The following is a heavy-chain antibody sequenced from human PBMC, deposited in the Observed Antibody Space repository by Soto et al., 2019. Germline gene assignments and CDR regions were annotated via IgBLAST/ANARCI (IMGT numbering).Heavy chain of an antibody. V-gene: IGHV4-4*07. J-gene: IGHJ4*02. CDR1: GDSMTNYY. CDR3: ARTVGAAYYLDF. CDR2: IYTSGST. Sequence: SETMSLTCTVSGDSMTNYYWSWIRQSAGKGLEWIGRIYTSGSTNANPSLKSRVTMSIDTSNKHFSLSLRSVTAADTAEYYCARTVGAAYYLDFWGQGALVTVSS. D-gene: IGHD3-16*01.